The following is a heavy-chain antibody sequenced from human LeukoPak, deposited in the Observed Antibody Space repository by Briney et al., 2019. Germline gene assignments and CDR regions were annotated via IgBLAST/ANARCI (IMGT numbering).Heavy chain of an antibody. Sequence: GGSLRLSCAASGFTFSSYAMSWVRQAPGKGLEWVSAISGSGGSTYYADSVKGRFTISRDNSKNTLYLQMNNLRAEDTAVYYCAKVPDILTGFDYWGQGTLVTVSS. J-gene: IGHJ4*02. CDR3: AKVPDILTGFDY. D-gene: IGHD3-9*01. CDR1: GFTFSSYA. CDR2: ISGSGGST. V-gene: IGHV3-23*01.